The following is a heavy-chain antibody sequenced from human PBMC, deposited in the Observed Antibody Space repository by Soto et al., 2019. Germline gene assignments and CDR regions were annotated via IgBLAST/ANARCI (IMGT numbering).Heavy chain of an antibody. CDR2: VSHDGRNT. CDR3: AKGGRQWLVTSDFNY. J-gene: IGHJ4*02. D-gene: IGHD6-19*01. Sequence: VQLVESGGGVVQPGRSLRLSCAASGFTFSDYAMHWVRQAPGKGLEWVAVVSHDGRNTHYADSVKGRFTISRDSSKYTVSQEMTSLRAEDTAVSYCAKGGRQWLVTSDFNYWGQGALVTVSS. CDR1: GFTFSDYA. V-gene: IGHV3-30*18.